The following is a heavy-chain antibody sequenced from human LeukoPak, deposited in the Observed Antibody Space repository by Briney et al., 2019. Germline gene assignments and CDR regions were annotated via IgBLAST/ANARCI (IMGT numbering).Heavy chain of an antibody. J-gene: IGHJ4*02. CDR2: IYTSGTT. V-gene: IGHV4-61*02. Sequence: SETLSLTCTVSGGSISSANYYWSWIRQPAGKGLEWIGRIYTSGTTHYNPSLKSRVTISIDTSKNQFSLRLSSVTAADTAVYYCAGEFAYWGQGTLVTVSS. CDR3: AGEFAY. CDR1: GGSISSANYY.